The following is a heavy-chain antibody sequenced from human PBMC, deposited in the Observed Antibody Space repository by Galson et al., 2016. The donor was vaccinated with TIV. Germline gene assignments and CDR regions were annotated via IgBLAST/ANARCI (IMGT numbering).Heavy chain of an antibody. Sequence: SLRLSCAASGFAFNTYAIFCMHWVRQAPGKGLEGVSFISCNSRNIYYADSVKGRFTISRDNAKKSLYLQMNSLRVDDTAVYYCARGLGRGYEGGLDYWGQGVLVSVSP. CDR1: GFAFNTYAIFC. V-gene: IGHV3-21*01. CDR2: ISCNSRNI. CDR3: ARGLGRGYEGGLDY. D-gene: IGHD5-12*01. J-gene: IGHJ4*02.